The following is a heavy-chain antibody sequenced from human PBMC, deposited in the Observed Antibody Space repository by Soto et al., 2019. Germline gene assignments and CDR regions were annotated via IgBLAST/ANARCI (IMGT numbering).Heavy chain of an antibody. CDR3: ARGRYYDSSGFDY. D-gene: IGHD3-22*01. Sequence: GGSLRLSCAASGFTVSSNYMSWVRQAPGKGLEWVSVIYSGGSTYYADSVEGRFTISRDNSKNTLYLQMNSLRAEDTAVYYCARGRYYDSSGFDYWGQGKMVTVSS. CDR2: IYSGGST. J-gene: IGHJ4*02. V-gene: IGHV3-53*01. CDR1: GFTVSSNY.